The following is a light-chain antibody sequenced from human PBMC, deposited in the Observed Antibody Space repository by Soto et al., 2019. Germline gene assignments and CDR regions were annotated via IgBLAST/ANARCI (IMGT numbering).Light chain of an antibody. Sequence: QSALTQPASVSGSPGQSITFSCTGSSSDIGGYNHVSWYQQHPGKAPKLLIYDVTDRPSGVSNRFSGSKSGNTASLTISGLQAEDEADYYCSSYAISDTRLFGGGTK. V-gene: IGLV2-14*03. J-gene: IGLJ2*01. CDR3: SSYAISDTRL. CDR2: DVT. CDR1: SSDIGGYNH.